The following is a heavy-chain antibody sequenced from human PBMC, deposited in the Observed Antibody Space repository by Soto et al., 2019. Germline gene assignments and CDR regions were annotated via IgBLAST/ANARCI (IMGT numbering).Heavy chain of an antibody. CDR2: ISAYNGNA. CDR1: GYTFTSYG. Sequence: ASAKVSCKASGYTFTSYGISWVRQAPGQGLEWMGWISAYNGNANYAQKLQGRVTMTTDTSTSTAYMELRSLRSDDTAVYYCARDPGGAAAGTIHWFDPWGQGTLVTVSS. CDR3: ARDPGGAAAGTIHWFDP. J-gene: IGHJ5*02. V-gene: IGHV1-18*01. D-gene: IGHD6-13*01.